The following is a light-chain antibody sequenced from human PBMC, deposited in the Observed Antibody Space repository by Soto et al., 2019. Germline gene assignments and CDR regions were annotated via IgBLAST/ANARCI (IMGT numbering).Light chain of an antibody. Sequence: QSALTQPPSVSGSPGQSVTISCTGTSSDVGSYNRVSWYQQPPGTAPKLMIYEGSNRPSGVPERFSGSKSGNTASLTISGLQAEDEADYYCSSYTSSSTVVFGGGTQLTGL. J-gene: IGLJ2*01. CDR1: SSDVGSYNR. CDR2: EGS. V-gene: IGLV2-18*02. CDR3: SSYTSSSTVV.